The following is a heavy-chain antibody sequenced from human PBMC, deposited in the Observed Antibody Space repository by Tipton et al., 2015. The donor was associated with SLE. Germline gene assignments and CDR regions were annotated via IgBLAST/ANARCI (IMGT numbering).Heavy chain of an antibody. CDR3: ARHFPRHYDSRTYSEAFDI. J-gene: IGHJ3*02. CDR2: SGST. V-gene: IGHV4-39*01. CDR1: GDSITSSSYY. D-gene: IGHD3-22*01. Sequence: TLSLTCTVSGDSITSSSYYWGWIRQPPGKGLEWIGRSGSTYYNPSLKSRVSTSVGTSKNQFSLKLTSVTAADTAVYYCARHFPRHYDSRTYSEAFDIWGQGTMVTVSS.